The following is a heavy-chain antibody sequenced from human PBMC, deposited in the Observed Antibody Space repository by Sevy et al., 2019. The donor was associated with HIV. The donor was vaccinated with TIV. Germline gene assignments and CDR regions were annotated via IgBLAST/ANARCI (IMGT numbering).Heavy chain of an antibody. CDR2: ISGNGGST. CDR3: VKDLEAGTKDYDYGLDV. Sequence: GGSLRLSCSASGFTFSNYAMHWVRQAPGKGLEYVSVISGNGGSTYYADSVKGRFTISRDNSKNTLYLQMSSLRAEDTAVYYCVKDLEAGTKDYDYGLDVWGQGTTVTVSS. V-gene: IGHV3-64D*06. D-gene: IGHD6-19*01. J-gene: IGHJ6*02. CDR1: GFTFSNYA.